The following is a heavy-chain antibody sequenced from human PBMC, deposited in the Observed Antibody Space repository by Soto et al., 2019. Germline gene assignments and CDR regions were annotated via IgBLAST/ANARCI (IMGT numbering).Heavy chain of an antibody. D-gene: IGHD2-15*01. Sequence: VQLVESGGGLVHPGGSLRLSCAASGFTFSNYWMHWVRQAPGKGLVWVSRINSEGGSTAYADSVKGRFTISRDNAENTLFLQMNSLRAEDMVVYYCTRVARCSVGNCYARGAVDSCGQGTMVTVSS. CDR2: INSEGGST. V-gene: IGHV3-74*01. CDR1: GFTFSNYW. CDR3: TRVARCSVGNCYARGAVDS. J-gene: IGHJ3*01.